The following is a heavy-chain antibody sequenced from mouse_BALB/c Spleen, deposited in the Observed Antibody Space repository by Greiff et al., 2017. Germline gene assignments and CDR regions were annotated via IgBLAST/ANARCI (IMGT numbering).Heavy chain of an antibody. J-gene: IGHJ3*01. D-gene: IGHD2-4*01. CDR2: IDPSDSYT. Sequence: QVQLQQPGAELVKPGASVKLSCKASGYTFTSYWMHWVKQRPGQGLEWIGEIDPSDSYTNYNQKFKGKATLTVDKSSSTAYMQLSSPTSEDSAVYYCTRGYYDYDTAFAYWGQGTLVTVSA. CDR1: GYTFTSYW. CDR3: TRGYYDYDTAFAY. V-gene: IGHV1-69*02.